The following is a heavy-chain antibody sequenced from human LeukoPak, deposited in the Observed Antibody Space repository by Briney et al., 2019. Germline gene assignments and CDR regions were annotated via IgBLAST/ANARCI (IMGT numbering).Heavy chain of an antibody. CDR3: ARESYYYGSGAYDP. J-gene: IGHJ5*02. CDR1: GFIISDYY. V-gene: IGHV3-11*01. CDR2: SSTSGSTI. D-gene: IGHD3-10*01. Sequence: GGSLRLSCATSGFIISDYYMSWIRQAPGKGLEWLSYSSTSGSTISYADSVKGRFTISRDNAKNSLYLQMNSLRAEDTAVYYCARESYYYGSGAYDPWGQGTLVTVSS.